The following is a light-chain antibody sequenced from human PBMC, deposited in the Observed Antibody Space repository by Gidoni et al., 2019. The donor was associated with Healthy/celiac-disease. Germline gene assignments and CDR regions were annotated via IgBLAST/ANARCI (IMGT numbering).Light chain of an antibody. V-gene: IGKV1-5*01. CDR2: DAS. CDR1: QSISSW. J-gene: IGKJ1*01. CDR3: QQYNSYTWT. Sequence: DITITQSPSTLSASVGDRVTITCRASQSISSWLAWYHQKPGKAPKLLIYDASSLVSGVPSRFSGSGSGTEFTLTISSLQPDDFATYYCQQYNSYTWTFGQGTKVEIK.